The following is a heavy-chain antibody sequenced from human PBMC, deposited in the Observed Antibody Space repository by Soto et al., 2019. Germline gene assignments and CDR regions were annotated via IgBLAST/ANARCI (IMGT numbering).Heavy chain of an antibody. D-gene: IGHD1-7*01. CDR1: GFIFSSYA. CDR3: AKGKNNWDYGRDTFDI. J-gene: IGHJ3*02. Sequence: EVQLLESGGGLVQPGGSLRLSCAASGFIFSSYAMSWVRQTPGKGLEWVSGISGSGGSTYHASSVRGRFAISRDNSKNTLYLQINSLRAEDTAVYYCAKGKNNWDYGRDTFDIWGQGTMVTVSS. V-gene: IGHV3-23*01. CDR2: ISGSGGST.